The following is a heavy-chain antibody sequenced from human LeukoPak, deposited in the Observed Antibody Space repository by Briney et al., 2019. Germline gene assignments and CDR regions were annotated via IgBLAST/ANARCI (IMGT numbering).Heavy chain of an antibody. V-gene: IGHV3-21*01. J-gene: IGHJ3*02. CDR3: AIRITIFGVVIPDAFDI. CDR2: ISSSSSYI. Sequence: PGGSLRLSCAASGFTFSSYSMNWVRQAPGKGLEWVSSISSSSSYIYYADSVKGRFTISRDNAKKSLYLQMNSLRAEDTAVYYCAIRITIFGVVIPDAFDIWGQGTMVTVSS. D-gene: IGHD3-3*01. CDR1: GFTFSSYS.